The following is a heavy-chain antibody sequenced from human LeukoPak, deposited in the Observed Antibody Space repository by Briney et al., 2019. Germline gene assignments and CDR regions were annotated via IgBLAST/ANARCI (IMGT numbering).Heavy chain of an antibody. CDR2: IYSDNT. Sequence: GGSLRLSCTVSGFTVSSNSMSWVRQAPGKGLEWVSFIYSDNTHYSDSVKGRFTISRDNSKNTLYLQMNSLRAKDPAVYYCARRAGADSHPYDYWGQGTLVNVS. CDR1: GFTVSSNS. D-gene: IGHD2-21*02. J-gene: IGHJ4*02. CDR3: ARRAGADSHPYDY. V-gene: IGHV3-53*01.